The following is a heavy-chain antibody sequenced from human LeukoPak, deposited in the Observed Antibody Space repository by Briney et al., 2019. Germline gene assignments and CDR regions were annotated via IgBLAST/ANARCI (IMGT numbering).Heavy chain of an antibody. CDR2: ISYDGSNK. V-gene: IGHV3-30-3*01. Sequence: GGSLRLSCAASGFTFSSYAMHWVRQAPGKGLEWVAIISYDGSNKYYADSVKGRFTISRDNSKNTLYLQMNSLRVEDTAVYYCARGGGMDYYDSSGLFDPWGQGTLVTVSS. CDR3: ARGGGMDYYDSSGLFDP. CDR1: GFTFSSYA. D-gene: IGHD3-22*01. J-gene: IGHJ5*02.